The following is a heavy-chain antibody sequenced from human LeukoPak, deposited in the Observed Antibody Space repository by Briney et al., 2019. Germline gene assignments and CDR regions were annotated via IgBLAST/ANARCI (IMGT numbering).Heavy chain of an antibody. CDR3: ARDLPFDL. J-gene: IGHJ4*02. Sequence: GGSLRLSCAASGFTFSSYSMNWVRQAPGKGLEWGSYISGSSSTIYYADSVKGRFTISRDDAKNSLYLQMNSLRVEDTARYFCARDLPFDLWGQGTLVTVSS. V-gene: IGHV3-48*04. CDR2: ISGSSSTI. CDR1: GFTFSSYS.